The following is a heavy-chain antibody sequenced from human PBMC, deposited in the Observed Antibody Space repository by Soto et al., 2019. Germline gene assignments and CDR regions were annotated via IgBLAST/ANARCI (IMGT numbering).Heavy chain of an antibody. D-gene: IGHD2-2*01. J-gene: IGHJ4*02. V-gene: IGHV4-34*09. CDR2: INHSGST. CDR3: ARSFGVVAAGPFDY. CDR1: GGSFSGYY. Sequence: SETLSLTCAVYGGSFSGYYWTWFRQPPGTGLEWIGEINHSGSTNYNPSLKSRVTISVDTSKNQFSLKLSSVTAADTAVYYCARSFGVVAAGPFDYWGQGTLVT.